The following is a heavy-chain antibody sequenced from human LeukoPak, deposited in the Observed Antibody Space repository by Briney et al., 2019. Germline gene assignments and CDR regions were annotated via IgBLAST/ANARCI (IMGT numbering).Heavy chain of an antibody. CDR3: ARVVGHDYYMDV. CDR2: IYYSGNT. V-gene: IGHV4-59*01. J-gene: IGHJ6*03. Sequence: SETLSLICTVSGASISSYFWSWIRQPPGKGLEWIGYIYYSGNTSSNPSLKSRVTILVDTSKNQFSLRLNSVTAADTAVYYCARVVGHDYYMDVGGKGTTVTVSS. D-gene: IGHD2-15*01. CDR1: GASISSYF.